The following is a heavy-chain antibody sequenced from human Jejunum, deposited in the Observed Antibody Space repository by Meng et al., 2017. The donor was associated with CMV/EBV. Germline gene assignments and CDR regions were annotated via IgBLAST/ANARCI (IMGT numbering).Heavy chain of an antibody. D-gene: IGHD1-26*01. V-gene: IGHV2-5*02. Sequence: LEPPGLTRVEPTQARTLTFSCAGFAPSTSGGGVCWVRQPPGKGLEWLALINRGDDKRYRPSLKSRLTIAKDTSKNEVVLTLTNMGPIDTGTYYCAHCVGGYYPSRPDYWGQGTLVTVSS. CDR2: INRGDDK. CDR3: AHCVGGYYPSRPDY. CDR1: GFAPSTSGGG. J-gene: IGHJ4*02.